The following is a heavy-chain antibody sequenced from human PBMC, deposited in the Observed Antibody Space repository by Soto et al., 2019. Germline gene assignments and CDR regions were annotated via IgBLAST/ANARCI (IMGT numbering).Heavy chain of an antibody. D-gene: IGHD3-9*01. V-gene: IGHV3-23*01. Sequence: GGSLRLSCAASGFNFNSYAMNWVRQAPGKGLEWVSSISGGGGGTYYADSVKGRLTISRDNSKNTLYLQMNSLRAEDTALYYCAKGSHYDILTAYHAFDYWGPGTLVTVSS. CDR3: AKGSHYDILTAYHAFDY. CDR1: GFNFNSYA. J-gene: IGHJ4*02. CDR2: ISGGGGGT.